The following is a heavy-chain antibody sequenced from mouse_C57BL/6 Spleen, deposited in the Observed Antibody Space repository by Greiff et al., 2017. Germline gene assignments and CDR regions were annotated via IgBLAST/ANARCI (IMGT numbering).Heavy chain of an antibody. Sequence: EVQLVESEGGLVQPGSSMKLSCTASGFTFSDYYMAWVRQVPEKGLEWVANINSDGSSTYYLDSLKSRFIISRDNAKNILYLQMSSLKSEDTATYYCARVITGPYWYLDVWGTGTTVTVSS. D-gene: IGHD4-1*01. V-gene: IGHV5-16*01. CDR2: INSDGSST. J-gene: IGHJ1*03. CDR3: ARVITGPYWYLDV. CDR1: GFTFSDYY.